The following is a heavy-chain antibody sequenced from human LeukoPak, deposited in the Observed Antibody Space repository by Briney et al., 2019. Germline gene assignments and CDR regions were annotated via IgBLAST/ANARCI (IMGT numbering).Heavy chain of an antibody. J-gene: IGHJ3*02. V-gene: IGHV3-48*01. CDR1: GFTFGDYA. Sequence: GGSLRLSCTASGFTFGDYAMSWVRQAPGKGLEWVSYISSSSSTIYYADSVKGRFTISRDNAKNSLYLQMNSLRAEDTAVYYCARESPTTATAAFDIWGQGTMVTVSS. CDR2: ISSSSSTI. D-gene: IGHD2-21*02. CDR3: ARESPTTATAAFDI.